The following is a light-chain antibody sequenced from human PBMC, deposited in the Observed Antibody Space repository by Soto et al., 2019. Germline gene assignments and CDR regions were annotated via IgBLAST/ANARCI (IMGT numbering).Light chain of an antibody. V-gene: IGLV3-21*02. CDR2: DDI. CDR1: NIGSKS. CDR3: QVWDSSPDLWV. J-gene: IGLJ3*02. Sequence: SYELTQPPSVSVAPGQTARITCGGNNIGSKSVHWYQQKPGQAPVLVVYDDIDRPSGIPERFSGSNSGNTATLTISRVEAGDEDDYYCQVWDSSPDLWVFGGGTKVTVL.